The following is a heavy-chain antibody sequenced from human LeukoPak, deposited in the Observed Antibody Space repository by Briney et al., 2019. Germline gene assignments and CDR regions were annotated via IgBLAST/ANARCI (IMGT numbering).Heavy chain of an antibody. J-gene: IGHJ3*02. Sequence: PSETLFLTCTVSGDSINSDYWNWIRQPPGKGLEWIGFIYYSGSTNYNPSLKSRVTISVDASRNHFSLKLNSVTAADTAVYYCARRMKLAAKGEAFDIWGQGTMVTVSS. V-gene: IGHV4-59*08. CDR3: ARRMKLAAKGEAFDI. D-gene: IGHD2-15*01. CDR2: IYYSGST. CDR1: GDSINSDY.